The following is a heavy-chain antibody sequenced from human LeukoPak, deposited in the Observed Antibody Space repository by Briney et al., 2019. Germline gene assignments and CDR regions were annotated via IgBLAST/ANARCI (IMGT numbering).Heavy chain of an antibody. Sequence: GGSLRLSCTVSGFTVSSNSMSWVRQAPGKGLEWVSFIYSDNTHYSDSVKGRFTISRDNSKNTLYLQMNSLRAEDTAVYYCAKYYGDYGYYFDYWGQGTLVTVSS. CDR2: IYSDNT. V-gene: IGHV3-53*01. CDR3: AKYYGDYGYYFDY. J-gene: IGHJ4*02. CDR1: GFTVSSNS. D-gene: IGHD4-17*01.